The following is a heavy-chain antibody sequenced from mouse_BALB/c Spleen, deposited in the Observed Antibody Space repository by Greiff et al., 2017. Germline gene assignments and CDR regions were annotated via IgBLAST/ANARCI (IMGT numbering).Heavy chain of an antibody. J-gene: IGHJ3*01. D-gene: IGHD2-1*01. CDR1: GFNIKDYY. Sequence: EVQLQQSGAELVRSGASVKLSCTASGFNIKDYYMHWVKQRPEQGLEWIGWIDPENGDTEYAPKFQGKATMTADTSSNTAYLQLSSLTSEDTAVYYCNNGNYEFAYWGQGTLVTVSA. V-gene: IGHV14-4*02. CDR3: NNGNYEFAY. CDR2: IDPENGDT.